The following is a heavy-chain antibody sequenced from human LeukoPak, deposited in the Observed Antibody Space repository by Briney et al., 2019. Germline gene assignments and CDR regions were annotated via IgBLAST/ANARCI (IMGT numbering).Heavy chain of an antibody. CDR2: ISSSGSTI. J-gene: IGHJ6*03. D-gene: IGHD1-26*01. CDR1: GFTFSDYY. V-gene: IGHV3-11*01. CDR3: ARRLSGSYPLYCYYYMDV. Sequence: PGGSLRLSCAASGFTFSDYYMSWIRQAPGKGLEWVSYISSSGSTIYYADSVKGRFTISRDNAKNSLYLQMNSLGAEDTAVYYCARRLSGSYPLYCYYYMDVWGKGTTVTVSS.